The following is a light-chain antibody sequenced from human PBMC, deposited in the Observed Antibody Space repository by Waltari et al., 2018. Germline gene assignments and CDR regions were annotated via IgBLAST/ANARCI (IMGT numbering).Light chain of an antibody. CDR1: QKLRNQ. Sequence: DIQMTQSPSSLSASVGDTVPVTCRASQKLRNQLNWSPQKPTTAPNLLIYAASTLHRGVPSRFSGSGSETDFTLTVTNLQPDDFAIYFCQQSFSSPWTFGQGTRV. J-gene: IGKJ1*01. V-gene: IGKV1-39*01. CDR3: QQSFSSPWT. CDR2: AAS.